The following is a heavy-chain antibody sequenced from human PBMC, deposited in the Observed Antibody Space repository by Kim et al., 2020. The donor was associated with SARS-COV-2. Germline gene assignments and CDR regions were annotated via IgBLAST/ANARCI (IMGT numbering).Heavy chain of an antibody. D-gene: IGHD3-9*01. CDR3: ARIGAGEGSFALRYFDWPRGAFDI. Sequence: GGSLRLSCAASGFTFSSYAMHWVRQAPGKGLEWVAVISYDGSNKYYADSVKGRFTISRDNSKNTLYLQMNSLRAEDTAVYYCARIGAGEGSFALRYFDWPRGAFDIWGQGTMVTVSS. J-gene: IGHJ3*02. V-gene: IGHV3-30*04. CDR1: GFTFSSYA. CDR2: ISYDGSNK.